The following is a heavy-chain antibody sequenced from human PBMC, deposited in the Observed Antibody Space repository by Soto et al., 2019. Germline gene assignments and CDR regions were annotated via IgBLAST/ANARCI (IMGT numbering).Heavy chain of an antibody. V-gene: IGHV3-48*02. CDR3: ARVQFMYYYDSSGYPDY. CDR2: ISSSSSTI. CDR1: GFTFSSYS. Sequence: HPGGSLRLSCAASGFTFSSYSMNWVRQAPGKGLEWVSYISSSSSTIYYADSVKGRFTISRDNAKNSLYLQMNSLRDEDTAVYYCARVQFMYYYDSSGYPDYWGQGTLVTVSS. D-gene: IGHD3-22*01. J-gene: IGHJ4*02.